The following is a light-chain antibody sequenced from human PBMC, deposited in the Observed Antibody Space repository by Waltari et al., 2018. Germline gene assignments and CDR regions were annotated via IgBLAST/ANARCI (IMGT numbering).Light chain of an antibody. CDR2: KAS. V-gene: IGKV1-5*03. CDR3: QQYKSYWT. J-gene: IGKJ1*01. CDR1: QSISSW. Sequence: DIQMTQSPSTLSASVGDRVTITCRASQSISSWLAWYQQKPGKAPKLLIYKASSLESGVPSRCSGSGAATEFTLTISSLQPDDFATYHCQQYKSYWTFGQGTKVEIK.